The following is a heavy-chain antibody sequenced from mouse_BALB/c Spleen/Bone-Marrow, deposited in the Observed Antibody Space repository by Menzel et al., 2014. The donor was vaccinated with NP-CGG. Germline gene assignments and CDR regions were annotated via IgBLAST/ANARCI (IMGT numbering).Heavy chain of an antibody. J-gene: IGHJ4*01. CDR2: INPSNGRT. CDR1: GFTFTSYW. Sequence: SGDELVKPGASVKLSCMASGFTFTSYWIHWVKQRPGQGPEWIGEINPSNGRTNYNEKFKSKATLTEDKSSSTAYMQLSSLTSEDSAVYYCARDGNYRYAMDCWGQGTSVTVSS. V-gene: IGHV1S81*02. CDR3: ARDGNYRYAMDC. D-gene: IGHD2-1*01.